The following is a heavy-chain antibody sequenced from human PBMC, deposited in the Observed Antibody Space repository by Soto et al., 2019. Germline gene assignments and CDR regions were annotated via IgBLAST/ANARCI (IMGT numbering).Heavy chain of an antibody. CDR1: GGSLSSSY. Sequence: SETLSLTCTVSGGSLSSSYWTWIRQPPGKGLEWIGYIYYSGSTNYNPSLKSRVTISVDTSKNQFSLKLSSVTAADTAVYYCARLFGYYDSSGYSDYWGQGTLVTVSS. V-gene: IGHV4-59*08. CDR3: ARLFGYYDSSGYSDY. D-gene: IGHD3-22*01. J-gene: IGHJ4*02. CDR2: IYYSGST.